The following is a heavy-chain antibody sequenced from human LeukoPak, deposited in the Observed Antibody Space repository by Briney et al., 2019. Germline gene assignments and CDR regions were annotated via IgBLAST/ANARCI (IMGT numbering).Heavy chain of an antibody. J-gene: IGHJ4*02. CDR3: ARAVWDSSGLLFDY. Sequence: SETLSLSCTDSGGSISSYYWSWIRQPAGKGLEWIGRIYTSGSTNYNPSLKSRVTMSVDTSKNQFSLKLSSVTAADTAVYYCARAVWDSSGLLFDYWGQGTLVTVSS. CDR2: IYTSGST. CDR1: GGSISSYY. V-gene: IGHV4-4*07. D-gene: IGHD3-22*01.